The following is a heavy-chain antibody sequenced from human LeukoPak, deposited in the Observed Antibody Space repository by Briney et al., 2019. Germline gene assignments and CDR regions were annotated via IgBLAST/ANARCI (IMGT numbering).Heavy chain of an antibody. CDR1: GFTFTTYG. V-gene: IGHV3-30*02. CDR2: LRNDGTYN. CDR3: VKTSCSTTSCPGDY. Sequence: GGSLRLSCAASGFTFTTYGMQWVRQAPGKGGEGVAFLRNDGTYNYYEDSVKGRFTIYRDNCKNTLYLQMSRLREEDTAVYYCVKTSCSTTSCPGDYWGQGTLVTVSS. D-gene: IGHD2-2*01. J-gene: IGHJ4*02.